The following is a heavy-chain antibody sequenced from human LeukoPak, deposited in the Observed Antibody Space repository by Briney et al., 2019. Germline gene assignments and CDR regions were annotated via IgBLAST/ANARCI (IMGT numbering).Heavy chain of an antibody. CDR2: IKKDGSEK. CDR1: GFTSSNYW. D-gene: IGHD4-17*01. V-gene: IGHV3-7*01. Sequence: GGSLRLSCAASGFTSSNYWMSWVRQAPGKGPEWVANIKKDGSEKYYVDSVKGRFTISRDNANNSLYVQMNSLRVEDTGVYYCARESRGRSKIDYWGQGTLVTVSS. J-gene: IGHJ4*02. CDR3: ARESRGRSKIDY.